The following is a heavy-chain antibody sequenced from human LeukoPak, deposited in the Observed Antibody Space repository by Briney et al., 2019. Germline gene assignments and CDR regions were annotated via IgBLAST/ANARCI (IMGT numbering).Heavy chain of an antibody. CDR1: GGSFSGYY. Sequence: SETLSLTCAVYGGSFSGYYWSWIRQPPGKGLEWIGSIYYSGSTYYNPSLKSRVTISVDTSKNQFSLKLSSVTAADTAVYYCARRFLEWLAFDYWGQGTLVTVSS. J-gene: IGHJ4*02. V-gene: IGHV4-34*01. D-gene: IGHD3-3*01. CDR3: ARRFLEWLAFDY. CDR2: IYYSGST.